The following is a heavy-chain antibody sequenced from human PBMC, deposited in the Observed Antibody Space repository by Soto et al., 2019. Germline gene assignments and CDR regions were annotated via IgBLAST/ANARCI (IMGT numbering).Heavy chain of an antibody. D-gene: IGHD6-19*01. J-gene: IGHJ5*02. CDR1: GGSISSYY. CDR2: IYTSGST. CDR3: ARETAVAGTCLDP. V-gene: IGHV4-4*07. Sequence: QVQLQESGPGLVKPSETLSLTCTVSGGSISSYYWSWIRQPAGKGLEWIGRIYTSGSTNYNPSLQSRVTLAVDTSKNQFSLKLSSVTAADTAVYSCARETAVAGTCLDPWGQGTLVTVSS.